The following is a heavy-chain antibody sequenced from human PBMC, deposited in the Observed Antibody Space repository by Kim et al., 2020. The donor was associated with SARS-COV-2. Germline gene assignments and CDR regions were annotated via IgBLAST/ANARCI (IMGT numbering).Heavy chain of an antibody. J-gene: IGHJ6*02. V-gene: IGHV3-23*01. Sequence: GGSLRLSCAASGFTFSSYAMSWVRQAPGKGLEWVSAISGSGGSTYYADSVKGRFTISRDNSKNTLYLQMNSLRAEDTAVYYCAKVSGLDSGYDWDLYYYYGMDVWGQGTTVTVSS. CDR2: ISGSGGST. D-gene: IGHD5-12*01. CDR3: AKVSGLDSGYDWDLYYYYGMDV. CDR1: GFTFSSYA.